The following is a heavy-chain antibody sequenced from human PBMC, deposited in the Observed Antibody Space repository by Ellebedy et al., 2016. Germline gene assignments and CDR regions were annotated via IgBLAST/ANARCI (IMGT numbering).Heavy chain of an antibody. CDR2: ISPYNGNT. V-gene: IGHV1-18*04. Sequence: ASVKVSXNPSGYSFTSYGLAWIRHAPGQGLQWLGWISPYNGNTKSAQQFEDRVSLTAETATGTAYMELGTMKSDDTASYYCARIQVWTRFDLWGQGTLDAVST. CDR1: GYSFTSYG. CDR3: ARIQVWTRFDL. J-gene: IGHJ5*02. D-gene: IGHD1-1*01.